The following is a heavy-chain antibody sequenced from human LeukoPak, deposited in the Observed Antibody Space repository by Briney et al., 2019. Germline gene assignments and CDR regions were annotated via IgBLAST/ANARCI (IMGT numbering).Heavy chain of an antibody. J-gene: IGHJ5*02. V-gene: IGHV1-18*01. CDR2: ISPQNGQT. CDR1: GCTSTFYG. D-gene: IGHD1/OR15-1a*01. Sequence: VASAKVSCKASGCTSTFYGITWVRQAPGQGLEWMGWISPQNGQTLYAHEVHDRVIKTTDASTTTAYMELRSRKSADTAVYNCAKTREHDLNDLWGQGTLVTVSS. CDR3: AKTREHDLNDL.